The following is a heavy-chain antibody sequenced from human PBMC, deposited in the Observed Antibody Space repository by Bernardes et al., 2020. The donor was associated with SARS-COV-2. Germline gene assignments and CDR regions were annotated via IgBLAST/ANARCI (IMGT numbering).Heavy chain of an antibody. Sequence: ASVKVSCKVSGYTLTELSMHWVRQAPGQGLEWMGGFDPEDGATIYAQKFQGRVTMTEDTSTDTAYMELSSLRSEDTAVYYCATAIAVAGTPQSYYYYYGMDVWGQGTTVTGSS. CDR2: FDPEDGAT. V-gene: IGHV1-24*01. D-gene: IGHD6-19*01. CDR1: GYTLTELS. J-gene: IGHJ6*02. CDR3: ATAIAVAGTPQSYYYYYGMDV.